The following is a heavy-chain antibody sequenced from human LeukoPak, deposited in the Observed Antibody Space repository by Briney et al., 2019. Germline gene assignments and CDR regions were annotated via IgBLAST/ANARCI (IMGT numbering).Heavy chain of an antibody. D-gene: IGHD6-13*01. Sequence: SETLSLTCAVYGGSFSGYYWSWTRQPPGRGLEWIGEINHSGSTNYIPSLKSRVTISVDTSKNQFSLKLSSVTAADTAVYYCARGLGSSSWYRTPYFDYWGQGTLVTVSS. J-gene: IGHJ4*02. V-gene: IGHV4-34*01. CDR1: GGSFSGYY. CDR2: INHSGST. CDR3: ARGLGSSSWYRTPYFDY.